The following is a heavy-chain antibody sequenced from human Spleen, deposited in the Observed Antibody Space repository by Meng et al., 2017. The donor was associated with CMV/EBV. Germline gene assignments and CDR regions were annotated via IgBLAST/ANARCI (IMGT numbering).Heavy chain of an antibody. D-gene: IGHD1-1*01. Sequence: GGSLRLSCAASGFPFDDYAMHWVRQGPGKGLEWVSIIYDDGSATFYGDSVRGRFIVSRDNSDNTLYLQMNSLRAEDTAVYYCAKVGSLGPWNAIGNWGQGTLVTVSS. J-gene: IGHJ4*02. CDR3: AKVGSLGPWNAIGN. CDR2: IYDDGSAT. CDR1: GFPFDDYA. V-gene: IGHV3-23*03.